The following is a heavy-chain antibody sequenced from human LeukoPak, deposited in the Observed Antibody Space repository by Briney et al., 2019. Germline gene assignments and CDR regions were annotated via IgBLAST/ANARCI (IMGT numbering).Heavy chain of an antibody. V-gene: IGHV3-30*02. Sequence: RGSLRLSCAASGFTFSSYGMHWVRQAPGKGLEWVAFIRYDGSNEYYIDSVKGRFTLSRDNSKNTLYLQMNSLRAEDTAVYYCAKDSAVSGSYPDASDIWGQGTMVTVSS. CDR3: AKDSAVSGSYPDASDI. D-gene: IGHD1-26*01. CDR2: IRYDGSNE. CDR1: GFTFSSYG. J-gene: IGHJ3*02.